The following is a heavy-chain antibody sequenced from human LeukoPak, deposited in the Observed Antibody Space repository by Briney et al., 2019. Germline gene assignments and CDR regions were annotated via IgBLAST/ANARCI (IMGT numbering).Heavy chain of an antibody. CDR2: INPNSGGT. CDR1: GYTFTGYY. J-gene: IGHJ4*02. D-gene: IGHD4-4*01. CDR3: ARGRPRLGTTVTTIATN. V-gene: IGHV1-2*02. Sequence: ASVKVSCKASGYTFTGYYMHWVRQAPGQGLEWMGWINPNSGGTNCAQRFQGRVTMTRDTSISTAYMELSRLRSDDTAVYYCARGRPRLGTTVTTIATNWGQGTLVTVSS.